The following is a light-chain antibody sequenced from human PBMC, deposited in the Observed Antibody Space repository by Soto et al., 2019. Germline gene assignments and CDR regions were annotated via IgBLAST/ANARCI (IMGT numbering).Light chain of an antibody. CDR2: TND. V-gene: IGLV1-44*01. CDR1: SSNVGINT. Sequence: QAVVTQPPSTSATPGQRVTISCSGSSSNVGINTVSWYQQVPGTAPRLLIYTNDQRPSGVPGRFSGSKSGTSASLAIGGLQSEDEADYYCAAWDDSLSGLVFGGGTKLTVL. J-gene: IGLJ3*02. CDR3: AAWDDSLSGLV.